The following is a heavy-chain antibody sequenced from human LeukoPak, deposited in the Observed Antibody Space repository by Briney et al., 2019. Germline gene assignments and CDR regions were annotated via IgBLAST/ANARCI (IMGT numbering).Heavy chain of an antibody. V-gene: IGHV2-70*04. D-gene: IGHD2-2*01. Sequence: SGSTLVNPTQTLTLTCTFSGFSLSTSGMRVSWIRQPPGKALEWLARIDWDDDKFYSTSLKTRLTISKDTSKNQVVLTMTNMDPVDTATYYCARSRGYCSSTSCLDAFDIWGQGTMVTVSS. CDR2: IDWDDDK. CDR1: GFSLSTSGMR. J-gene: IGHJ3*02. CDR3: ARSRGYCSSTSCLDAFDI.